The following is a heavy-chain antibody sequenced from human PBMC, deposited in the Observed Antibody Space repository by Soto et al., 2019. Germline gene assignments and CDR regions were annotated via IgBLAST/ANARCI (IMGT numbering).Heavy chain of an antibody. CDR3: ALYRGWPPGYYDSSGIFDRDVFDP. J-gene: IGHJ5*02. V-gene: IGHV4-59*01. Sequence: SETLSLTCTVSGGSISSYYRSCIRHPPGKGLEWIGYIYYSGSTNYNPSLKRRVTISVDTPKSQVSLKLSSVTAADKAVYYCALYRGWPPGYYDSSGIFDRDVFDPWGQGTLVTVS. CDR2: IYYSGST. CDR1: GGSISSYY. D-gene: IGHD3-22*01.